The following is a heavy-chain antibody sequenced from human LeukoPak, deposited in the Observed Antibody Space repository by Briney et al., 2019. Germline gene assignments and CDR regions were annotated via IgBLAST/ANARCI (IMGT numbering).Heavy chain of an antibody. CDR1: GVTLSNYA. V-gene: IGHV3-23*01. CDR2: ISSSGSGGNT. J-gene: IGHJ6*02. CDR3: ARGEITRGSGMDV. Sequence: PGGSLRLSCVASGVTLSNYAMSWARQAPGKGLEWVSGISSSGSGGNTYYADSVKGRFTISRDNSKNTLYLQMNSLRAEDTAVYYCARGEITRGSGMDVWGQGTTVTVSS. D-gene: IGHD1-14*01.